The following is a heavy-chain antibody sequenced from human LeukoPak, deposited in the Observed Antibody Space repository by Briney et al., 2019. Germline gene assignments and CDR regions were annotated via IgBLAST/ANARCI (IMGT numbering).Heavy chain of an antibody. V-gene: IGHV4-59*01. CDR2: IYYSGST. J-gene: IGHJ6*03. CDR1: GGSISSYY. D-gene: IGHD1-14*01. Sequence: PSETLSLTCTVSGGSISSYYWSWIRQPPGKGLEWIGYIYYSGSTNYNPFLKSRVTISVDTSKNQFSLKLSSVTAADTAVYYCARGITVTSYYYYYYYMDVWGKGTTVTVSS. CDR3: ARGITVTSYYYYYYYMDV.